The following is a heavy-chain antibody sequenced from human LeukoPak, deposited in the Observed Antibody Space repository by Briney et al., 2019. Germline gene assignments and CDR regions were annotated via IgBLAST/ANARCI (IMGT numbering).Heavy chain of an antibody. CDR3: AKDTHVITMVRGVMNGMDV. D-gene: IGHD3-10*01. Sequence: PGGSLRLSCAASGFTFSSYAMSWGRQAPGKGLEWVSAISGSGGSTYYADSVKGRFTISRDNSKTTLYLQMNSLRAEDTAVYYCAKDTHVITMVRGVMNGMDVWGQGTTVTVSS. J-gene: IGHJ6*02. V-gene: IGHV3-23*01. CDR2: ISGSGGST. CDR1: GFTFSSYA.